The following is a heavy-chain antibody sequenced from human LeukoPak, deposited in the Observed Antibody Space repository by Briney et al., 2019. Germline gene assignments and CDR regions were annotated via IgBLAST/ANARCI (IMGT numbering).Heavy chain of an antibody. CDR1: KFTFSTYA. D-gene: IGHD6-19*01. CDR2: ISYDGTNK. CDR3: ARGRGGSGWYYLDY. Sequence: GGSLTLSCTASKFTFSTYAMHWVRQAPGKGLEWVAAISYDGTNKYYADSVKGRINISRDNSKNTVYLQMSNVTAEDTAMYHCARGRGGSGWYYLDYWGQGTLVTVFS. J-gene: IGHJ4*02. V-gene: IGHV3-30*04.